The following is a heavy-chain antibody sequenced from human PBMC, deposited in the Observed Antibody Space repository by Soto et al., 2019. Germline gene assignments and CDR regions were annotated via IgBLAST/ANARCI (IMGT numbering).Heavy chain of an antibody. J-gene: IGHJ4*02. D-gene: IGHD3-10*01. V-gene: IGHV3-30-3*01. CDR1: GFTFSSYA. CDR3: AREGQYYYGPAGHFDY. CDR2: ISYDGSNK. Sequence: GGSLRLSCAASGFTFSSYAMHWVRQAPGKGLEWVAVISYDGSNKYYADSVKGRFTISRDNSKNTLYLQMNSLRAEDTAVYYCAREGQYYYGPAGHFDYWGQGTLVTVSS.